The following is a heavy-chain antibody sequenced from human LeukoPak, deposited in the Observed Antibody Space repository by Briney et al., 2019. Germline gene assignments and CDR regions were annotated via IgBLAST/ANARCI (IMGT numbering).Heavy chain of an antibody. CDR1: GFNFSDYY. J-gene: IGHJ4*02. Sequence: LRLSCAASGFNFSDYYWSWIRQPPGKGLEWIGYIYYSGSTYYNPSLKSRVTISVDTSKNQFPLKLSSVTAADTAVYYCAREWDGDGYNSPDYWGQGTLVTVSS. D-gene: IGHD5-24*01. CDR2: IYYSGST. CDR3: AREWDGDGYNSPDY. V-gene: IGHV4-30-4*08.